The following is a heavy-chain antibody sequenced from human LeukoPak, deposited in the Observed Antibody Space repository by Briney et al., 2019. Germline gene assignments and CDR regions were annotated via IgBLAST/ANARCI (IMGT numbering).Heavy chain of an antibody. J-gene: IGHJ4*02. CDR3: ARYLHGLGYSYGYGY. D-gene: IGHD5-18*01. CDR2: INPNSGGT. Sequence: ASVKVSCKASGYPFTGYYMHGVRQAPGHGREWMGWINPNSGGTNYATKFQRRGTMTRSTSISAAYMELSRLTSDDTAVYYCARYLHGLGYSYGYGYWGQGTLVIVSS. CDR1: GYPFTGYY. V-gene: IGHV1-2*02.